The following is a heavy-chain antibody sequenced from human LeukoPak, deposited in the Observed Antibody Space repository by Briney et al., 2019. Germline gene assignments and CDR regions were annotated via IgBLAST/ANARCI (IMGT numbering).Heavy chain of an antibody. CDR2: INGSGDKT. CDR3: AKPARTDYADY. CDR1: GFTFSSYA. Sequence: GGSLRLSCAASGFTFSSYAMHWVRQAPGKGLEWVSSINGSGDKTYYADSVKGRFTISRDNSKNTLYLQMNSLRAEDTAVYYCAKPARTDYADYWGQGTLVTVSS. D-gene: IGHD1-14*01. J-gene: IGHJ4*02. V-gene: IGHV3-23*01.